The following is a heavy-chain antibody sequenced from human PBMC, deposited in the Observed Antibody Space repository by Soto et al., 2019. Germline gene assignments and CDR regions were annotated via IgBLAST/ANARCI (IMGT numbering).Heavy chain of an antibody. CDR1: GFTFSSYG. CDR3: AKGGDIVATNYYYYYMDV. J-gene: IGHJ6*03. V-gene: IGHV3-30*18. D-gene: IGHD5-12*01. CDR2: ISYDGSNK. Sequence: GGSLRLSCAASGFTFSSYGMHWVRQAPGKGLEWVAVISYDGSNKYYADSVKGRFTISRDNSKNTLYLQMNSLRAEDTAVYYCAKGGDIVATNYYYYYMDVWGKGTTVTVSS.